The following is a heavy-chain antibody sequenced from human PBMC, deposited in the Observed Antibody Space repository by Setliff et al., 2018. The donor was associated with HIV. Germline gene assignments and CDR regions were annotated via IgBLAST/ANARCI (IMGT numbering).Heavy chain of an antibody. J-gene: IGHJ1*01. Sequence: ASVKVSCKASGYTFTGYSMHWVRQAPGQGLEWMGWIHPNSDGTNYAQKFQGGVTMTRDTSISTAYVKLSRLRSDATAVYYCARGFTTYYYDSSGDLGYFQHWGQGTLVTVSS. D-gene: IGHD3-22*01. CDR2: IHPNSDGT. V-gene: IGHV1-2*02. CDR1: GYTFTGYS. CDR3: ARGFTTYYYDSSGDLGYFQH.